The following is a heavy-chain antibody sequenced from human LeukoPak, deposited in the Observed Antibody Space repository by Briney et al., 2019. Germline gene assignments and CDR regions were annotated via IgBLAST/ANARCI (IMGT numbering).Heavy chain of an antibody. D-gene: IGHD4-17*01. Sequence: SETLSLTCAVSGGSISSSNWWSGVRQPPGKGLEWIGEIYHSGSTNYKPSLKSRVTISVDKSKNQFSLELSSVTAADTAVYYCASHYGAFDYWGQGTLVTVSS. CDR2: IYHSGST. CDR3: ASHYGAFDY. J-gene: IGHJ4*02. CDR1: GGSISSSNW. V-gene: IGHV4-4*02.